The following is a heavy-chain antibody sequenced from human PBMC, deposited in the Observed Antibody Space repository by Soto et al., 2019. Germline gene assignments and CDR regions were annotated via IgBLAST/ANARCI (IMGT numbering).Heavy chain of an antibody. CDR2: ISGSGGST. CDR1: GGSISSGGYS. J-gene: IGHJ4*02. V-gene: IGHV3-23*01. Sequence: ETLSLTCAVSGGSISSGGYSWSWVRQAPGKGLEWVSAISGSGGSTYYADSVKGRFTISRDNSKNTLYLQMNSLRAEDTAVYYCAKDPTGYSSSWYWDYWGQGTLVTVSS. D-gene: IGHD6-13*01. CDR3: AKDPTGYSSSWYWDY.